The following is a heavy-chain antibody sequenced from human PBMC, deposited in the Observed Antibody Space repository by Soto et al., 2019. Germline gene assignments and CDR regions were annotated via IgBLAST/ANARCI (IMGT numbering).Heavy chain of an antibody. D-gene: IGHD6-6*01. CDR3: TTDPIAARGSPFDY. CDR2: IKSKTDVGTT. Sequence: GGSLRLSCAASGFTFSNAWMSWVRQAPGKGLEWVGRIKSKTDVGTTDYAAPVKGRFTISRNDSKTTLYLQMNSLKTEDTAVYYCTTDPIAARGSPFDYWGQGTLVTVSS. V-gene: IGHV3-15*01. J-gene: IGHJ4*02. CDR1: GFTFSNAW.